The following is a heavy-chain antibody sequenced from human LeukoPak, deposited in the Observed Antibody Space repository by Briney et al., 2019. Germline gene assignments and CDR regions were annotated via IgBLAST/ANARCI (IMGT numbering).Heavy chain of an antibody. CDR3: ARLRGLQCDY. CDR2: IYHSGST. V-gene: IGHV4-38-2*01. J-gene: IGHJ4*02. Sequence: PLETLSLTCAVSGYSISSGYYWGWIRQPPGKGLEWIGSIYHSGSTYYNPSLKSRVTISVDTSKNQFSLKLSSVTAADTAVYYCARLRGLQCDYWGQGTLVTVPS. D-gene: IGHD5-24*01. CDR1: GYSISSGYY.